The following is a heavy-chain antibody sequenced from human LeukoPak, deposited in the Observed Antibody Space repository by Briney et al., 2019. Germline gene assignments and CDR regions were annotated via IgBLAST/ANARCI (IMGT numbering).Heavy chain of an antibody. CDR3: ARDLYGGNSGAFDI. Sequence: ASVKVSCKASGYTFTSYYMHWVRQAPGQGLECMGMINPSGGSTSYAQNFQGRVTMTRDMSTSTVYMELSSLRSEDTAVYYCARDLYGGNSGAFDIWGQGTMVTVSS. CDR1: GYTFTSYY. J-gene: IGHJ3*02. CDR2: INPSGGST. V-gene: IGHV1-46*01. D-gene: IGHD4-23*01.